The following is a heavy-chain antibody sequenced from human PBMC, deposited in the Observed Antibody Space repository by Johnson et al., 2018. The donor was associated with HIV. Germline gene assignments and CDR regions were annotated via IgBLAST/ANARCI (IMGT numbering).Heavy chain of an antibody. CDR3: ARRDTYYYDSTPGAFDI. J-gene: IGHJ3*02. Sequence: VQLVESGGGLAKPAWSPRLSCAASGFTFSSYAMHWVRQAPGKGLEYVSAISSNGGSTYYANSVKGRFTISRDNSKNTLYLQMGSLRAEDMAVYYCARRDTYYYDSTPGAFDIWGQGTMVTVSS. CDR1: GFTFSSYA. V-gene: IGHV3-64*01. CDR2: ISSNGGST. D-gene: IGHD3-22*01.